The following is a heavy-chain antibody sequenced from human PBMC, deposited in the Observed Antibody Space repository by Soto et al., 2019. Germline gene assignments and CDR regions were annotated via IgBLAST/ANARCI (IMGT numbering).Heavy chain of an antibody. CDR3: ARDGLPDDFRSGGYWFDP. V-gene: IGHV3-30-3*01. D-gene: IGHD3-3*01. J-gene: IGHJ5*02. Sequence: QVQLVESGGGVVQPGRSLRLSCAASGFTFSTFALHWVRQAPDKGLEWVAVISDDGSNKYYADSVKGRFSISRDNSKNTVYMEMNSLRADDTAVYYCARDGLPDDFRSGGYWFDPWGQGTLVTVSS. CDR1: GFTFSTFA. CDR2: ISDDGSNK.